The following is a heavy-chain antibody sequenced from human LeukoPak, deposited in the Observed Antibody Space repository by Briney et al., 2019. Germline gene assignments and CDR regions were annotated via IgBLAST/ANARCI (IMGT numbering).Heavy chain of an antibody. CDR1: GFTFSNYG. CDR2: IWSDGSNK. V-gene: IGHV3-33*01. Sequence: GTPLRLSCAASGFTFSNYGMHWVRQAPGKGLEWVAVIWSDGSNKKYADSVKGRFTISRDNSRTTLYLQMNSLRAEDTAVYYCATDRGGAPSDIWGQGTMVTVSS. CDR3: ATDRGGAPSDI. J-gene: IGHJ3*02.